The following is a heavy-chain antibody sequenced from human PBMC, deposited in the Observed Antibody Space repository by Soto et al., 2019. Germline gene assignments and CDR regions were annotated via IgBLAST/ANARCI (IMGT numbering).Heavy chain of an antibody. CDR2: FSYSGTT. V-gene: IGHV4-59*08. CDR3: GRHLFSDV. Sequence: PSETLSLTCSVSGDSISSYYWNWIRQPPGKGLEWIGYFSYSGTTNYNPSLKSRVTISADTSKNQFFLKLSSVTAADTAVYYCGRHLFSDVWGQGTTVTLSS. D-gene: IGHD2-21*01. CDR1: GDSISSYY. J-gene: IGHJ6*02.